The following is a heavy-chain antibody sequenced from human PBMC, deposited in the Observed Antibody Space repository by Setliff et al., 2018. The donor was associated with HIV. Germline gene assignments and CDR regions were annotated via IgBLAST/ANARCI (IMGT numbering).Heavy chain of an antibody. CDR2: IGTAGDT. V-gene: IGHV3-13*01. Sequence: GGSLRLSCADSGFTFVNHDIEWVRQAPGKGLEWVSHIGTAGDTYYLDSVKGRFTISREDARNSGYLQMNSLRDDDTAVYFCARTAYYRDSSGYYSVAFDMWGPGTMVTVSS. CDR1: GFTFVNHD. CDR3: ARTAYYRDSSGYYSVAFDM. D-gene: IGHD3-22*01. J-gene: IGHJ3*02.